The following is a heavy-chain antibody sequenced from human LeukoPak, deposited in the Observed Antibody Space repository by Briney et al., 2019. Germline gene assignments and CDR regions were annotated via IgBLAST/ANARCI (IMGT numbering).Heavy chain of an antibody. CDR1: GGSISSSSYY. CDR2: IYYSGST. J-gene: IGHJ5*02. CDR3: ARGQLGYCTNGVCKLVRRGLDP. V-gene: IGHV4-39*07. D-gene: IGHD2-8*01. Sequence: KPSETLSLTCTVSGGSISSSSYYWGWIRQPPGKGLEWIGSIYYSGSTYYNPSLESRFTIAVDTSKNQISLKLRSVTAADTAVYYCARGQLGYCTNGVCKLVRRGLDPWGQGTLVTVSS.